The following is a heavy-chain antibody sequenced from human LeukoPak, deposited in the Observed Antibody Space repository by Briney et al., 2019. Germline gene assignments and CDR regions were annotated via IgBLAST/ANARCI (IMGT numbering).Heavy chain of an antibody. V-gene: IGHV3-23*01. D-gene: IGHD3-10*01. CDR1: GFTFSSYA. CDR3: AKGAVRGVIITPNSDAFDI. Sequence: GGSLRLSCAASGFTFSSYAMSWVRQAPGKGLEWVSAISGSGGSTYYADSVKGRFTISRDNSKNTLYLQMNSLGAEDTAVYYCAKGAVRGVIITPNSDAFDIWGQGTMVTVSS. CDR2: ISGSGGST. J-gene: IGHJ3*02.